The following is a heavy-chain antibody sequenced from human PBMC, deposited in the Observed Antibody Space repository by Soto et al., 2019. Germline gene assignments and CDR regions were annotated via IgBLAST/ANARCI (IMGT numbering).Heavy chain of an antibody. CDR2: IRSKTDGGTA. Sequence: EVQLVESGGGLVKPGGSLRLSCAASGFTFTNAWMTWVRQAPGKGLEWVGRIRSKTDGGTADFAAPVKGRFTISRGDSKNTLYLEMSSLKAEDTAVYHCTTMGYCSGTSCYCVLDSWGQGTLVTVSS. CDR1: GFTFTNAW. J-gene: IGHJ4*02. V-gene: IGHV3-15*01. CDR3: TTMGYCSGTSCYCVLDS. D-gene: IGHD2-2*01.